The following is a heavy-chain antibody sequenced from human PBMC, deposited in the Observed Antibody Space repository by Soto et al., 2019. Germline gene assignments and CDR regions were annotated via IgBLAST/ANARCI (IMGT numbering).Heavy chain of an antibody. Sequence: QVQLVQSGAEVKKPGASVKVSCKASGYMFISYGINWVRQAPGQGLEWMGWIRPYNGDTKYAQNLQGRVTMTTDTSTSTAYMEMRSLRSDDTAVYYCVRDVDASGSYYTDYWGPGTLVTVSS. V-gene: IGHV1-18*01. D-gene: IGHD3-10*01. J-gene: IGHJ4*02. CDR2: IRPYNGDT. CDR1: GYMFISYG. CDR3: VRDVDASGSYYTDY.